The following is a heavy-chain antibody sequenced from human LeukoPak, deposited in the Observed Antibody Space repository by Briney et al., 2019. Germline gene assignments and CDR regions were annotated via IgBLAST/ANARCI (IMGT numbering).Heavy chain of an antibody. CDR3: ARDNGLWSQRGRFDY. V-gene: IGHV3-30-3*01. D-gene: IGHD5-18*01. J-gene: IGHJ4*02. Sequence: GGSLRLSCAASGFTFSSYAMHWVRQAPGKGLEWVAVISYDGSNKYYADSVKGRFTISRDNSKNTLYLQMNSLRAEDTAVYYCARDNGLWSQRGRFDYWGQGTLVTVSS. CDR1: GFTFSSYA. CDR2: ISYDGSNK.